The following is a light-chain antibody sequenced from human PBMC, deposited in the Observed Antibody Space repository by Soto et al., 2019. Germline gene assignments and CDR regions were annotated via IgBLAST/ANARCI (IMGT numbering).Light chain of an antibody. CDR1: QSVLYSSNNKNY. Sequence: DIVLTQSPDSLAVSMGERATINCKSSQSVLYSSNNKNYLAWYQQKPGQPPKLLIYWASTRESGVPDRFSGSGSGTDSTLTISSLRAEDVAVYYCQQYYSTPRTFGQGTKVDIK. J-gene: IGKJ1*01. CDR2: WAS. CDR3: QQYYSTPRT. V-gene: IGKV4-1*01.